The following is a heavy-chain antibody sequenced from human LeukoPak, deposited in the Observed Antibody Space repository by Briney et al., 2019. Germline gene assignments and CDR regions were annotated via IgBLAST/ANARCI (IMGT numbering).Heavy chain of an antibody. Sequence: ASVKVSCKASGYTFTGYYMHWVRQAPGQGLEWMGWINPNSGGTNYAQKFQGRVTMTRDTSISTGYMELSRLRSDDTAVYYCARGHYYSDGRYPLHYWGQGTLVTVSS. V-gene: IGHV1-2*02. J-gene: IGHJ4*02. CDR3: ARGHYYSDGRYPLHY. CDR2: INPNSGGT. CDR1: GYTFTGYY. D-gene: IGHD3-22*01.